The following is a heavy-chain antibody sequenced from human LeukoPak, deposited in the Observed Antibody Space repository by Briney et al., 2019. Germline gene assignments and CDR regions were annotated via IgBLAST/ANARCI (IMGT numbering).Heavy chain of an antibody. CDR2: ISYDGSNK. Sequence: GGTLKLSCAASGFTFSTYAMHWVRQAPGKELEGVADISYDGSNKYYADSVKGRITISRDTSKNTLYLRMNRLGAEDTAVYYCAGAGRIAVAGTFDYWGQGTLVTVSS. V-gene: IGHV3-30-3*01. CDR3: AGAGRIAVAGTFDY. J-gene: IGHJ4*02. D-gene: IGHD6-19*01. CDR1: GFTFSTYA.